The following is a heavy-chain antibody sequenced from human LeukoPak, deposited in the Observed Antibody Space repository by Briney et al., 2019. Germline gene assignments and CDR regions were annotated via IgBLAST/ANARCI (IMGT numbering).Heavy chain of an antibody. CDR1: GGSISSSSYY. CDR2: IYYSGST. CDR3: AREPQVAVVVAATRYMDV. D-gene: IGHD2-15*01. J-gene: IGHJ6*03. V-gene: IGHV4-39*07. Sequence: SETLSLTCTVSGGSISSSSYYWGWIRQPPGKGLEWIGSIYYSGSTYYNPSLKSRVTISADTSKNQFSLKLSSVTAADTAVYYCAREPQVAVVVAATRYMDVWGKGNPGHRLL.